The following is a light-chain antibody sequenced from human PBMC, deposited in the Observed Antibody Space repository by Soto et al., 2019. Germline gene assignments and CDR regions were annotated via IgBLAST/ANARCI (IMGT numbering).Light chain of an antibody. J-gene: IGKJ2*01. CDR2: AAS. CDR1: QGISNY. V-gene: IGKV1D-17*01. Sequence: NIQMTQSPSAMSASVGDRVTITCRARQGISNYLAWFQQKPGKVPKHLIYAASSLQSGVPSRFSGSGSGTEFTLTIGSLQPEVFATYYCLQHNSYLMYTFGQGTKLE. CDR3: LQHNSYLMYT.